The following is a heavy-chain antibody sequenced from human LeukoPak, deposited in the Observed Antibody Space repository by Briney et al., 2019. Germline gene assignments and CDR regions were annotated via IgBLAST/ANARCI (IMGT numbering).Heavy chain of an antibody. J-gene: IGHJ6*03. Sequence: SETLSLTCTVSGGSISDYYWSWIRQPPGKGLEWIGWIFGSGSSNYNPSLKSRLTISVDTSKNQFSLKLTSATAADTAVYYCARAGGYYYYYMDVWGKGTTVTVSS. CDR1: GGSISDYY. CDR3: ARAGGYYYYYMDV. CDR2: IFGSGSS. V-gene: IGHV4-59*01. D-gene: IGHD3-16*01.